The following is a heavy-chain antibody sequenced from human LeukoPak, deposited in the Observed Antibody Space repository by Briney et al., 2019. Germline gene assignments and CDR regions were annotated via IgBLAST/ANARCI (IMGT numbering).Heavy chain of an antibody. D-gene: IGHD4-17*01. CDR2: IRDSGET. J-gene: IGHJ5*02. V-gene: IGHV3-66*03. CDR1: GFSVSNYY. Sequence: GGSLRLSCAGSGFSVSNYYTSWVRQAPGKGLEWVSLIRDSGETFYADSVKGRFTISRDNSKNTMYLQMNRLRVEDTAVYFCARDRAVTQDWVEFDPWGQGTLVTVSS. CDR3: ARDRAVTQDWVEFDP.